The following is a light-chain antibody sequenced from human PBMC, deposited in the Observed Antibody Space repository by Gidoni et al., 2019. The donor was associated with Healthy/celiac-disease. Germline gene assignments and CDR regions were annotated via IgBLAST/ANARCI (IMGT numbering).Light chain of an antibody. Sequence: EIVLTQSPGTLSLSPGERATLSCRASQSVSSSYLAWYQQKPGQAPRLLIYGASSRATGIPDRFSGSGPGTDFTLTISRLEPEDFAVYYCQQYGSSPRVTFGPXTKVDIK. CDR3: QQYGSSPRVT. V-gene: IGKV3-20*01. J-gene: IGKJ3*01. CDR1: QSVSSSY. CDR2: GAS.